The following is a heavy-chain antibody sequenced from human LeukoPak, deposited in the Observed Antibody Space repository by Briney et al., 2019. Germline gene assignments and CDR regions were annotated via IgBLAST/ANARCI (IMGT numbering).Heavy chain of an antibody. D-gene: IGHD2-21*01. CDR3: ARGKVGKLWSYYYYYYYMDV. J-gene: IGHJ6*03. CDR2: IYYSGST. V-gene: IGHV4-39*07. Sequence: SETLSLTCTVSGGSISSSSYYWGWIRQPPGKGLEWIGSIYYSGSTYYDPSLKSRVTISVDTSKNQFSLKLSSVTAADTAVYYCARGKVGKLWSYYYYYYYMDVWGKGTTVTVSS. CDR1: GGSISSSSYY.